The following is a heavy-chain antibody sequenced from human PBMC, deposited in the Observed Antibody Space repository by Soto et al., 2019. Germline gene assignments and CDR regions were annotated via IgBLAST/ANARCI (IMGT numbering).Heavy chain of an antibody. CDR1: GFTFSSYA. Sequence: LRLSCAASGFTFSSYAMSWVRQAPGKGLEWVSAISGSGGSTYYADSVKGRFTISRDNSKNTLYLQMNSLRAEDTAVYYCANLGVVITPYYYYGMDVWGQGTTVTVSS. J-gene: IGHJ6*02. V-gene: IGHV3-23*01. CDR2: ISGSGGST. D-gene: IGHD3-3*01. CDR3: ANLGVVITPYYYYGMDV.